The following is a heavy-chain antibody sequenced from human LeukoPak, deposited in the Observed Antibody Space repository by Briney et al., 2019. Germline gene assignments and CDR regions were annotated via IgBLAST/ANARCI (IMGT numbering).Heavy chain of an antibody. V-gene: IGHV3-48*03. CDR1: GFTFSSYE. J-gene: IGHJ6*03. Sequence: QAGGSLRLSCAASGFTFSSYEINWVRQAPGKGLEWVSYISSSGSTIYYADSVKGRFTISRDNAKNSLYLQMNSLRAEDTAVYYCARDSNYYDSRYYYYYYYMDVWGKGTTVTISS. D-gene: IGHD3-22*01. CDR2: ISSSGSTI. CDR3: ARDSNYYDSRYYYYYYYMDV.